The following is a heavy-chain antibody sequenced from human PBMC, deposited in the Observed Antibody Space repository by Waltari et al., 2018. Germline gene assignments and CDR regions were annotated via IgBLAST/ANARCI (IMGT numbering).Heavy chain of an antibody. Sequence: QVQLVQSGAEVKKPGASVKVSCKVSGYTLTELSMHWVRQAPGKGLEWMGWINPNSGGTNYAQKFQGRVTMTRDTSISTAYMELSRLRSDDTAVYYCARTPLYSGSYYDYWGQGTLVTVSS. D-gene: IGHD1-26*01. CDR3: ARTPLYSGSYYDY. V-gene: IGHV1-2*02. CDR1: GYTLTELS. J-gene: IGHJ4*02. CDR2: INPNSGGT.